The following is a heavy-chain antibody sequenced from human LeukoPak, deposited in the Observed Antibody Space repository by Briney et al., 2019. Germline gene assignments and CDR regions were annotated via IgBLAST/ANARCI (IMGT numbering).Heavy chain of an antibody. D-gene: IGHD4-17*01. CDR2: ISYDGSNK. J-gene: IGHJ6*02. CDR1: GFTFSSYG. V-gene: IGHV3-30*18. Sequence: GGSLRLSCAASGFTFSSYGMHWVRQAPGKGLEWVAVISYDGSNKYYADSVKGRFTISRDDSKNTLYLQMNSLRAEDTAVYYCAKDHGDYTTYYYGMDVWGQGTTVTASS. CDR3: AKDHGDYTTYYYGMDV.